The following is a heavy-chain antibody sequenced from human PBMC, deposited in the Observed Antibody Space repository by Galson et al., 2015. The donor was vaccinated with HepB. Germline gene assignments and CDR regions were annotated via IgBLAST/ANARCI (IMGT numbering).Heavy chain of an antibody. V-gene: IGHV3-23*01. CDR3: ARDMYYYDSSARRGAFDI. J-gene: IGHJ3*02. CDR2: ISGSGGST. D-gene: IGHD3-22*01. CDR1: GFTFSSYA. Sequence: SLRLSCAASGFTFSSYAMSWVRQAPGKGLEWVSAISGSGGSTYYADSVKGRFTISRDNSKNTLYLQMNSLRAEDTAVYYCARDMYYYDSSARRGAFDIWGQGTMVTVSS.